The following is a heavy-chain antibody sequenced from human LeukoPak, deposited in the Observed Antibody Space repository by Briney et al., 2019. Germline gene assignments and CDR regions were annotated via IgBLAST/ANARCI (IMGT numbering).Heavy chain of an antibody. CDR3: AREDYYCSGGSCYLSALYYYMDV. Sequence: ASVKVSCKASGYTFTSYDINWVRQATGQGLEWMGWMNPNSGNTGYAQKFQGRVTITTDESTSTAYMELSSLRSEDTAVYYCAREDYYCSGGSCYLSALYYYMDVWGKGTTVTVSS. J-gene: IGHJ6*03. V-gene: IGHV1-8*03. CDR2: MNPNSGNT. CDR1: GYTFTSYD. D-gene: IGHD2-15*01.